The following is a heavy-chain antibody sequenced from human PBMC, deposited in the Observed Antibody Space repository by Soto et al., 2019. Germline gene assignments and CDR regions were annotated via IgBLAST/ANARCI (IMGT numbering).Heavy chain of an antibody. CDR1: GGTFSSYT. CDR3: ARGGDGYCSSTSCFSSPTYYYYYYMDV. V-gene: IGHV1-69*02. J-gene: IGHJ6*03. D-gene: IGHD2-2*01. CDR2: IIPILGIA. Sequence: SVKVSCKASGGTFSSYTISWVRQAPGQGHEWMGRIIPILGIANYAQKFQGRVTITADKSTSTAYMELSSLRSEDTAVYYCARGGDGYCSSTSCFSSPTYYYYYYMDVWGKGTTVTVSS.